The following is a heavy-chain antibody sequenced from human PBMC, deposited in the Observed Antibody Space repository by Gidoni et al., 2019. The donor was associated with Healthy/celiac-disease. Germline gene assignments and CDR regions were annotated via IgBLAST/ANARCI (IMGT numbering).Heavy chain of an antibody. V-gene: IGHV4-4*02. D-gene: IGHD6-19*01. CDR1: GGSISSSNW. CDR3: ARVWLVESSGWYGGWFDP. Sequence: QVQLQESGPGLAKPSGTLSLTCAASGGSISSSNWWSWVRQPPGKGLAWIGEIYHSGSTNYNPSLKSRVTISVDKSKNQFSLKLSSVTAADTAVYYCARVWLVESSGWYGGWFDPWGQGTLVTVSS. J-gene: IGHJ5*02. CDR2: IYHSGST.